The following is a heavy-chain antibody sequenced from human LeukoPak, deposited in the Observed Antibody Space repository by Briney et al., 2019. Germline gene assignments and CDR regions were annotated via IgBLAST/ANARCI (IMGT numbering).Heavy chain of an antibody. D-gene: IGHD6-13*01. CDR3: ARDLSPWPGIAAAGAFDY. J-gene: IGHJ4*02. CDR2: ISYDGSNK. Sequence: PGGSLRLSCAASGFTFSSYAMHWVRQAPGKGLEWVAVISYDGSNKYYADSVKGRFTISRDNSKNTLYLQMNSLRAEDTAVYYCARDLSPWPGIAAAGAFDYWDQGTLVTVSS. V-gene: IGHV3-30-3*01. CDR1: GFTFSSYA.